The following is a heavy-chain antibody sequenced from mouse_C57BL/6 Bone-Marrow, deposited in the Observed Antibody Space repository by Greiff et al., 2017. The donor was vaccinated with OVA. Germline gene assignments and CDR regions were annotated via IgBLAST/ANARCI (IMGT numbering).Heavy chain of an antibody. V-gene: IGHV1-39*01. CDR2: INPNYGTT. D-gene: IGHD1-1*01. CDR3: ESRITRDYFDD. Sequence: VQLKQSGPELVKPGASVKISCKASGYSFTDYNMNWVKQSNGKSLEWIGVINPNYGTTSYNQKFKGKATLTVDQSSSTAYMQLNGLTSEDSAVNNCESRITRDYFDDWGKGTTLTVSS. J-gene: IGHJ2*01. CDR1: GYSFTDYN.